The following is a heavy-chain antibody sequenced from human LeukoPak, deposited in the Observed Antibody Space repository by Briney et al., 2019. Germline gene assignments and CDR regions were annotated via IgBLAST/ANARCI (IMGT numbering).Heavy chain of an antibody. CDR3: ARDLRSSGYYAFDY. CDR2: ISSSSSYI. D-gene: IGHD3-22*01. CDR1: VFTFSSYS. V-gene: IGHV3-21*01. J-gene: IGHJ4*02. Sequence: GGSLRLSCAASVFTFSSYSMNWVRQAPGKGLEVVSCISSSSSYIYYADSVKGRFTTSRDNAKNSLYLQINILRAEDTAVYYCARDLRSSGYYAFDYWGQGTLVTVSS.